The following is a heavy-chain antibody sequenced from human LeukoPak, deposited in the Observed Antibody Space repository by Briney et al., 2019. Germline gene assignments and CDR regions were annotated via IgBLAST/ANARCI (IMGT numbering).Heavy chain of an antibody. Sequence: PGGSLRLSCAASGFTFSSYAMSWVRQAPGKGLEWVGRIKSKTDGGTTDYAAPVKGRFTISRDDSKNTLYLQMNSLKTEDTAVYYCTTVRGLRIYYYMDVWGKGTTVTVSS. J-gene: IGHJ6*03. D-gene: IGHD4-17*01. CDR3: TTVRGLRIYYYMDV. CDR1: GFTFSSYA. CDR2: IKSKTDGGTT. V-gene: IGHV3-15*01.